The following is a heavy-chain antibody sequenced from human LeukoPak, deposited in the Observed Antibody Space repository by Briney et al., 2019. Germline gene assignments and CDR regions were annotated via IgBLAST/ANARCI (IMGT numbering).Heavy chain of an antibody. CDR2: FSSSQNTF. J-gene: IGHJ3*02. CDR1: GLNFGLYS. D-gene: IGHD5-18*01. CDR3: ARIIGYNLPLEGAFDI. Sequence: GGPLSFSLLASGLNFGLYSMNGFGRAPGRGPDCLHYFSSSQNTFYYAASVKGRFTISRDNAKNSLYLQMSGLRAEDTAVYYCARIIGYNLPLEGAFDIWGQGTMVTVSS. V-gene: IGHV3-48*01.